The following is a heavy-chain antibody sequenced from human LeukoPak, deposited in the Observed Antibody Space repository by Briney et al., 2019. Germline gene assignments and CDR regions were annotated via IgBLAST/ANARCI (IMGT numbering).Heavy chain of an antibody. D-gene: IGHD5-12*01. V-gene: IGHV3-11*05. Sequence: PGGSLRLSCAASGFTFSDYYMSWIRQAPGKGLDWVSYISSGSSYTNYADSVKGRFTISRDNAKNSLYLQMDSLRAEDTAVYYCAKAARGLRPGAALRSAFDIWGQGTMVTVSS. CDR1: GFTFSDYY. J-gene: IGHJ3*02. CDR2: ISSGSSYT. CDR3: AKAARGLRPGAALRSAFDI.